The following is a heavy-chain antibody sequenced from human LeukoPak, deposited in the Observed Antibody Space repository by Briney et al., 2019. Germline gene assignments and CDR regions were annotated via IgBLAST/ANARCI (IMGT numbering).Heavy chain of an antibody. CDR3: ARDGYSTNGVCYGGEDYHYYGMDV. CDR1: GYTFTSYG. D-gene: IGHD2-8*01. V-gene: IGHV1-18*01. Sequence: ASVKVSCKASGYTFTSYGISWVRQAPGQGLEWMGWISAYNGNTNYAQKLQGRVTMTTDTSTSTAYMELRSLRSDDTAVYYCARDGYSTNGVCYGGEDYHYYGMDVWGQGTTVTVSS. CDR2: ISAYNGNT. J-gene: IGHJ6*02.